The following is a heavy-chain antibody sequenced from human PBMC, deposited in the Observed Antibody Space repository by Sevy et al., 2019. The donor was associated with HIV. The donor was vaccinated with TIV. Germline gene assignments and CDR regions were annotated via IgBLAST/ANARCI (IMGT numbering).Heavy chain of an antibody. Sequence: GGSLRLSCAASGFTFSTYTMNWVRQAPGKGLEWLSSITFRSNYIYYADSVKGRFTISRDNAKKSLFLQMNSLRAEDTAVYYCARPYGSGSWEAFDIWGQGTMVTVSS. CDR3: ARPYGSGSWEAFDI. V-gene: IGHV3-21*01. J-gene: IGHJ3*02. D-gene: IGHD3-10*01. CDR1: GFTFSTYT. CDR2: ITFRSNYI.